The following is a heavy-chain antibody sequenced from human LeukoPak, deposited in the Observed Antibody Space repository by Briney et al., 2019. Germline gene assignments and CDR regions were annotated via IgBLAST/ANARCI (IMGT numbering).Heavy chain of an antibody. V-gene: IGHV3-11*01. CDR1: GFTFSDYY. D-gene: IGHD3-22*01. J-gene: IGHJ4*02. CDR2: MSTSGQTR. Sequence: GGSLRLSCTASGFTFSDYYMSWIRRAPGKGLEWLSYMSTSGQTRFYADSVKGRFTISRDNAKNSLYLQMNSLRVEDTALYYCATSPHYYDTSVWGQGTLVTVSS. CDR3: ATSPHYYDTSV.